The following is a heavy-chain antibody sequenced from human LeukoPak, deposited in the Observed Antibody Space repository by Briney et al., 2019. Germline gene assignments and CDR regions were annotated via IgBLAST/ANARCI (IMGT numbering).Heavy chain of an antibody. Sequence: PGRSLRLSCAASGFTFSSYAMHWVRQAPGKGLEWVAVISYDGSNKYNADSVKGRFTISRDNSKNTLYLQMNSLRAEDTALYYCARDSSSWYGQTGQYWGQGTLVTVSS. CDR3: ARDSSSWYGQTGQY. D-gene: IGHD6-13*01. V-gene: IGHV3-30*04. CDR2: ISYDGSNK. J-gene: IGHJ4*02. CDR1: GFTFSSYA.